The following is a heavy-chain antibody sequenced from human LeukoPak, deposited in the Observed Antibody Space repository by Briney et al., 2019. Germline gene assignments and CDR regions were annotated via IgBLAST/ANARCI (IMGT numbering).Heavy chain of an antibody. CDR3: ARDPYYHDNRFGAFDV. V-gene: IGHV3-7*01. J-gene: IGHJ3*01. D-gene: IGHD3-22*01. CDR1: GFTFSSYA. CDR2: IKEDGGEQ. Sequence: PGGSLRLSCAASGFTFSSYAMHWVRQAPGKGLEWVANIKEDGGEQYSVDSVKGRFTISRDNAKNSLYLQMNSLRAEDTAVYYCARDPYYHDNRFGAFDVWGQGTMVTVSS.